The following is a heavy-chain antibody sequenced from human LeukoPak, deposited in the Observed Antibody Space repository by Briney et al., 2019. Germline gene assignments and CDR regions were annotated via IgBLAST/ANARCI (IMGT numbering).Heavy chain of an antibody. V-gene: IGHV1-69*13. CDR2: IIPIFGTA. J-gene: IGHJ6*02. CDR1: GGTFISYA. D-gene: IGHD6-19*01. Sequence: SVKVSCKASGGTFISYAISWVRQAPGQGLEWMGGIIPIFGTANYAQKFQGRVTITADESTSTAYMELSSLRSEDTAVYYCARGVVPYSSGWDDYYYYGMDVWGQGTTVTVSS. CDR3: ARGVVPYSSGWDDYYYYGMDV.